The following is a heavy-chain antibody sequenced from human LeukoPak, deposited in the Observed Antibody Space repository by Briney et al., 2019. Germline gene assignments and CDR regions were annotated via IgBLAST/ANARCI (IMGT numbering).Heavy chain of an antibody. Sequence: ASVKVSCKASGYTFTGYYMHWVRQAPGQGLEWMGRINPNSGGTNYAQKFQGRVTMTRDTSISTAYMELSRLRSDDTAVHYCARGRLEMATITDPYYYYYMDVWGKGTTVTVSS. CDR2: INPNSGGT. CDR1: GYTFTGYY. D-gene: IGHD5-24*01. V-gene: IGHV1-2*06. CDR3: ARGRLEMATITDPYYYYYMDV. J-gene: IGHJ6*03.